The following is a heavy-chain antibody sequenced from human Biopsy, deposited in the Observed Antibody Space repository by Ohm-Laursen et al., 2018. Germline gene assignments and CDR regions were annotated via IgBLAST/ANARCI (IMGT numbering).Heavy chain of an antibody. CDR1: GGSISSSY. Sequence: PSQILSLTCSVSGGSISSSYWSWIRQPPGKGLEWIGYISYSGSTSYNPSLKSRVTISADTSKNQLSLTLISLTAADTAVYFCAKQWSYYESFTQHYRGDFDYWGQGTLVIVSS. J-gene: IGHJ4*02. CDR3: AKQWSYYESFTQHYRGDFDY. CDR2: ISYSGST. V-gene: IGHV4-59*08. D-gene: IGHD3-16*01.